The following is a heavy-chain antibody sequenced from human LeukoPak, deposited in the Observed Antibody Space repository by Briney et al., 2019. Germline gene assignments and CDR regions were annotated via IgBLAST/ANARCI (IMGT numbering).Heavy chain of an antibody. D-gene: IGHD1-26*01. CDR2: INWNGGTT. CDR3: ARDTDGSLDY. V-gene: IGHV3-20*04. CDR1: EFNFDDYA. Sequence: GGSLRPSCEASEFNFDDYAMAWVRQAPGKGLEWVAGINWNGGTTSYADSVKGRFTISRDNAKNSLYLQMNSLRADDTAVYYCARDTDGSLDYWGQGILVTVAS. J-gene: IGHJ4*02.